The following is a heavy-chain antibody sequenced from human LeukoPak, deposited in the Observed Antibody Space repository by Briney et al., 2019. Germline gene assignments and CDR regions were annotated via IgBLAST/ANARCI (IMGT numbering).Heavy chain of an antibody. Sequence: PGRSLRLSCAASGFTFSSYAMHWVRQAPGKGLEWVAVISYDGSKKYYADSVKGRFTISRDNSKNTLDLQMNSLRAEDTAVYYCARDSMGRSFDIWGQGTMVTVSS. V-gene: IGHV3-30*04. CDR1: GFTFSSYA. D-gene: IGHD3-16*02. CDR2: ISYDGSKK. J-gene: IGHJ3*02. CDR3: ARDSMGRSFDI.